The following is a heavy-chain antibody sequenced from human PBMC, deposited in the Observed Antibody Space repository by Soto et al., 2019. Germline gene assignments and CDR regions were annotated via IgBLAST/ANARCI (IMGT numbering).Heavy chain of an antibody. Sequence: SETLSLTCTVSGGSISSYYWSWIRQPPGKGLEWIGYIYYSGSTNYNPSLKSRVTISVDTSKNQFSLKLSSVTAADTAVYYCARMGHSSSYYYSDYRGKGTLVTVSS. CDR2: IYYSGST. CDR1: GGSISSYY. CDR3: ARMGHSSSYYYSDY. V-gene: IGHV4-59*01. J-gene: IGHJ4*02. D-gene: IGHD6-6*01.